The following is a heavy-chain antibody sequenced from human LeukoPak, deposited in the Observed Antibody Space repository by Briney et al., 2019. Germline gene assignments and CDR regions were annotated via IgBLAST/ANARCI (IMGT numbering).Heavy chain of an antibody. Sequence: ASVKVSCKASGYTFTSYAMHWVRQAPGQRLEWMGWINAGNGNTKYSQKFQGRVTITRDTSASTAYMELSSLRSEDTAVYYCARAPLAGRSFDYWGQGTLVTVSS. J-gene: IGHJ4*02. CDR1: GYTFTSYA. D-gene: IGHD6-19*01. CDR2: INAGNGNT. V-gene: IGHV1-3*01. CDR3: ARAPLAGRSFDY.